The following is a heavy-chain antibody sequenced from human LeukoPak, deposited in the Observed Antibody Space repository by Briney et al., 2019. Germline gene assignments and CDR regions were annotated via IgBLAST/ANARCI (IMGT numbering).Heavy chain of an antibody. V-gene: IGHV4-31*03. Sequence: PSQTLSLTCTVSGGSISSGGYSWSWLRQHPGKGLEWIGYIYYSGSTYYNPSLKSRVTTSVDTSKNQFSLKLSSVTAADTAVYYCARGTLEGEWLLYYYYGMDVWGQGTTVTVSS. CDR2: IYYSGST. CDR3: ARGTLEGEWLLYYYYGMDV. D-gene: IGHD3-3*01. CDR1: GGSISSGGYS. J-gene: IGHJ6*02.